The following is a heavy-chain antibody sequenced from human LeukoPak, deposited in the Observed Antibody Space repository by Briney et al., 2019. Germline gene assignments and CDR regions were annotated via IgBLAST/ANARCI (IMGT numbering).Heavy chain of an antibody. CDR1: GLPFSNAW. CDR2: IKGKIDGGTT. D-gene: IGHD3-9*01. CDR3: TTVGLYDILTGHYHDSFDR. V-gene: IGHV3-15*01. J-gene: IGHJ3*01. Sequence: GESLRLSCAASGLPFSNAWMGWVRQAPGKGLEWVGRIKGKIDGGTTDHVAPVQGRFTISRDDSKNTLYLQMNSLKTEDTAVYYCTTVGLYDILTGHYHDSFDRWGQGTMVTVSS.